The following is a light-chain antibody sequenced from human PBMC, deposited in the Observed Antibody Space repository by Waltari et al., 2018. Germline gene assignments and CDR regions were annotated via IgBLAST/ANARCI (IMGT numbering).Light chain of an antibody. J-gene: IGLJ1*01. CDR3: AAWDVSLRGI. Sequence: QSVLTQPPSVSGAPGQRVTISCSGSNSNVGINYVSWFQHVPGAAPRLLIYRNNQRPSGVPDRFSCSKSGSSASLAISGLRSEDDADYYCAAWDVSLRGIFGTGTRVTVL. CDR1: NSNVGINY. V-gene: IGLV1-47*01. CDR2: RNN.